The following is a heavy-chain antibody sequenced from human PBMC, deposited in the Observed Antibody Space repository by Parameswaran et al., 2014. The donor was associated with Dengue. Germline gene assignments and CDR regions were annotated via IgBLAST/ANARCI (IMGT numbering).Heavy chain of an antibody. CDR3: ARLASGGGNHHGISGCDY. J-gene: IGHJ4*02. V-gene: IGHV4-39*01. CDR2: IYYSGST. D-gene: IGHD4-23*01. Sequence: WIRQPPGKGLEWIGSIYYSGSTYYNPSLKSRVTISVDTSKNQFSLKLSSVTAADTAVYYCARLASGGGNHHGISGCDYWGQGTLVTVSS.